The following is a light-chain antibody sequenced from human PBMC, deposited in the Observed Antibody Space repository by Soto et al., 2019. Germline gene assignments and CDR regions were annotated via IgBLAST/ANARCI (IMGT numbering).Light chain of an antibody. CDR1: QTVTSSQ. V-gene: IGKV3-20*01. J-gene: IGKJ2*01. Sequence: EIVLTQSPDTLSLSPGERATLSCTASQTVTSSQLAWYQQKPGQAPRLLVYGASSRATGIPDRFSGSGSETDFTLTINRLEPEDFALYFCQQYAKSPYTFGQGTKVEFK. CDR3: QQYAKSPYT. CDR2: GAS.